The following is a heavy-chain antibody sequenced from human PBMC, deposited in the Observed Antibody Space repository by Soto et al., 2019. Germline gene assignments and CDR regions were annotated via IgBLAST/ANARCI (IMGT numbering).Heavy chain of an antibody. CDR1: GFTFSGAA. CDR3: TRPDYDYGEYSYCFDS. Sequence: PGGSLRLSCAASGFTFSGAAIHWVRQASGRGLEWLGRIRSKANSYATTYAASVKGRFTISRDDSKSTAYLQMNSLKTEDTAVYYCTRPDYDYGEYSYCFDSWGQGTLVTVSS. J-gene: IGHJ4*02. D-gene: IGHD4-17*01. V-gene: IGHV3-73*01. CDR2: IRSKANSYAT.